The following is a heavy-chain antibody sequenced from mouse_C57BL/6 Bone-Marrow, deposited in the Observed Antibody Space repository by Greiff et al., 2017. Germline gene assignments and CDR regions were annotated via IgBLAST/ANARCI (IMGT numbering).Heavy chain of an antibody. CDR1: GYSITSGYD. CDR3: ARREVDGRFAY. Sequence: EVQGVESGPGMVKPSQSLSLTCTVTGYSITSGYDWHWIRHFPGNKLEWMGYISYSGSTNYNPSLKSRISITHDTSKNHFFLKLNSVTTEDTATYYCARREVDGRFAYWGQGTLVTVSA. CDR2: ISYSGST. D-gene: IGHD1-1*01. V-gene: IGHV3-1*01. J-gene: IGHJ3*01.